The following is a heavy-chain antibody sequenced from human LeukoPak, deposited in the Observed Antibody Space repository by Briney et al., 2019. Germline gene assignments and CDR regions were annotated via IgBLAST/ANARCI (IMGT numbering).Heavy chain of an antibody. CDR3: ARLDYYDSSGYRGDY. V-gene: IGHV4-38-2*01. J-gene: IGHJ4*02. Sequence: KPSETLSLTCAVSGYSISSGYYWGWIRQPTGKGLEWIGSIYHSGSTYYNPSLKSRVTISVDTSKNQFSLKLSSVTAADTAVYYCARLDYYDSSGYRGDYWGQGTLVTVSS. CDR1: GYSISSGYY. CDR2: IYHSGST. D-gene: IGHD3-22*01.